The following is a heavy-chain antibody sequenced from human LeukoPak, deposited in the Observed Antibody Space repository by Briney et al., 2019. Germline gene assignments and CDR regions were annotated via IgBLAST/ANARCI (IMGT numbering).Heavy chain of an antibody. V-gene: IGHV3-7*01. Sequence: GGSLRLSCAASGFTFSGFSMSWVRQSPTKGLEWVANIKQDGSERYYVGSVKGRFTISRDNAKNSLSLQMNNLRVEDTAVYYCARAGSHWHYVYWGQGTVVTVSS. D-gene: IGHD3-10*01. CDR2: IKQDGSER. J-gene: IGHJ4*02. CDR1: GFTFSGFS. CDR3: ARAGSHWHYVY.